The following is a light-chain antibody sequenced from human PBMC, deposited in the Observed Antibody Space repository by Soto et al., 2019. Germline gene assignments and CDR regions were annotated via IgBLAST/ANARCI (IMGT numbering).Light chain of an antibody. Sequence: TGMTPSPSLLTASPLGSVTISCRMSQGISSYLAWYQQKPGKAPELLIYAASTLQSGVPARFSGSGSGTDFTLTISSLEPEDFALYYCQQRGSWPLTFGGGTKVDTK. V-gene: IGKV1D-8*03. CDR1: QGISSY. CDR3: QQRGSWPLT. CDR2: AAS. J-gene: IGKJ4*02.